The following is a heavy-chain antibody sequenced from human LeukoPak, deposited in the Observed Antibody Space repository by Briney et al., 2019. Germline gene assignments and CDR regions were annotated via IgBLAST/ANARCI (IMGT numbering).Heavy chain of an antibody. CDR3: ARHISELSYDY. Sequence: SETLSLTCTVSGGSISSSSHYWGWIRQPPGKGLEWIGSISYSGSTWYNPSLKSRVTISIDKSKKQFSLDLSSVTAADTAVYYCARHISELSYDYWGQGTLVTVSS. CDR2: ISYSGST. J-gene: IGHJ4*02. D-gene: IGHD1-26*01. V-gene: IGHV4-39*01. CDR1: GGSISSSSHY.